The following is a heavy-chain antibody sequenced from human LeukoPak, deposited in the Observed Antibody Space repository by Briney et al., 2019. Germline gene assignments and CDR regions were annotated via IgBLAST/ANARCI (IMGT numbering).Heavy chain of an antibody. CDR2: ITGRGGGT. CDR3: AKVFYYDSSGPSDY. D-gene: IGHD3-22*01. V-gene: IGHV3-23*01. J-gene: IGHJ4*02. Sequence: PGGSLRLSCAASGVTFSSYAMSWVRQAPGKGLEWVSAITGRGGGTDYADSVKGRFTISRDNSKNPLYLQMNSLRAEDTAVYYCAKVFYYDSSGPSDYWGQGTLVTVSS. CDR1: GVTFSSYA.